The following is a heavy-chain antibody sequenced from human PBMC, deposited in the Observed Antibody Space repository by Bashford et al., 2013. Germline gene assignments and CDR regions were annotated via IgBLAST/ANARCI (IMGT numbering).Heavy chain of an antibody. CDR1: GGTFSSYA. D-gene: IGHD6-6*01. CDR3: VRDEGGQLVTDH. J-gene: IGHJ4*02. CDR2: VIPIFGTA. V-gene: IGHV1-69*06. Sequence: SVKVSCKTSGGTFSSYAISWVRQAPGQGLEWMGGVIPIFGTANYAQKFQGRVTITADKSTSTAYMELSSLTSDDTALYFCVRDEGGQLVTDHWGQGILVTVSS.